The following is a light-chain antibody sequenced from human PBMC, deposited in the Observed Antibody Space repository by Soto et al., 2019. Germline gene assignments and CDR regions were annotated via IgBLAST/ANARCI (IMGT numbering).Light chain of an antibody. V-gene: IGLV1-40*01. J-gene: IGLJ1*01. Sequence: QSVLTQPPSVSGAPGQRCTISCTGSSSNIGAGYDVHWYQQLPGTAPKLLIYGNSNRPSGVPDRFSGSKSGTSASLAITGLQAEDEADYYCQPYDSSLSYVFGTGTKVTVL. CDR3: QPYDSSLSYV. CDR2: GNS. CDR1: SSNIGAGYD.